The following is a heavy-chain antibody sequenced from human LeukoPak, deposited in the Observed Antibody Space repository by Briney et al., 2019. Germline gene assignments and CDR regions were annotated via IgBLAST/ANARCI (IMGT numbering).Heavy chain of an antibody. CDR2: ISFDGNNK. D-gene: IGHD7-27*01. CDR3: ARDAGTWGYGYNLDS. Sequence: GGSLRLSCAAFGFRSSSYGMHWVRQAPGKGLEWVSVISFDGNNKYYGDSVKGRFTISRDNSKDALYLQMNSLRAEDTAVYYCARDAGTWGYGYNLDSWGQGTLVTVSS. CDR1: GFRSSSYG. J-gene: IGHJ4*02. V-gene: IGHV3-30*03.